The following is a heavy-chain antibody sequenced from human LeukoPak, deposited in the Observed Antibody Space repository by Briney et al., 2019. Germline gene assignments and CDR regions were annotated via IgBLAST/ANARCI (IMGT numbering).Heavy chain of an antibody. CDR3: ARASPPAAAFDY. CDR1: GGSFSGYY. CDR2: INHNGST. Sequence: PSGTLSLTCAVYGGSFSGYYWSWIRQPPGKGLEWIGEINHNGSTNYNPSLKSRVTISVDTSKNQFSLKLSSVTAADTAVYYCARASPPAAAFDYWGQGTLVTVSS. J-gene: IGHJ4*02. V-gene: IGHV4-34*01. D-gene: IGHD6-13*01.